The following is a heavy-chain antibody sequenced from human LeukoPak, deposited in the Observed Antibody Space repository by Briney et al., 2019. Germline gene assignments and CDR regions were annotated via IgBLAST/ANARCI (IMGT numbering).Heavy chain of an antibody. CDR2: IYPGDSDT. V-gene: IGHV5-51*01. CDR1: GYSFTSYW. CDR3: ARRGFKGCSSTGCYTVDWFDP. J-gene: IGHJ5*02. D-gene: IGHD2-2*02. Sequence: GESLKISCKGSGYSFTSYWIGWVRQMPGKGLEWMGIIYPGDSDTRYSPSFQGQVTISADKSINTAYLQWSSLKASDTAMYYCARRGFKGCSSTGCYTVDWFDPWGQGTLVTVSS.